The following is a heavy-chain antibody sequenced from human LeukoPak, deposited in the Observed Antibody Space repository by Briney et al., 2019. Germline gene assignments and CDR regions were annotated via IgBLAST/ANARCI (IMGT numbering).Heavy chain of an antibody. J-gene: IGHJ4*02. CDR3: ARVFVPSVAGHFDY. CDR2: ISSSSSTI. Sequence: PGGTLRLSCAASGFTFSSYSMNWVRQAPGKGLEWVSYISSSSSTIYYADSVKGRFTISRDNAKNSLYLQMNSLRAEDTAVYYCARVFVPSVAGHFDYWGQGTLVTVSS. D-gene: IGHD6-19*01. V-gene: IGHV3-48*04. CDR1: GFTFSSYS.